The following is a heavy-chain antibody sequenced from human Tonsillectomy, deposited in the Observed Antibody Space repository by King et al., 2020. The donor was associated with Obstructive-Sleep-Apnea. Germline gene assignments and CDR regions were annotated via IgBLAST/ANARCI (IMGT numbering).Heavy chain of an antibody. J-gene: IGHJ6*02. D-gene: IGHD6-19*01. CDR1: GFTFSSYA. CDR3: AREVGGAGTPFYYSYYGMDV. Sequence: QLVESGGGVVQPGRSLRLSCAASGFTFSSYAMHWVRQAPGKGLEWVAVISYDGSNKYYADSVKGRFTISRDNSKNTLYLQMNSLRAEDTAVYYCAREVGGAGTPFYYSYYGMDVWGQGTTVTVSS. V-gene: IGHV3-30*04. CDR2: ISYDGSNK.